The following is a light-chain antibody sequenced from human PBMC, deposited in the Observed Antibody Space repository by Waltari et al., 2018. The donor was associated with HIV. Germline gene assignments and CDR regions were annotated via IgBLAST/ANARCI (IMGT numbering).Light chain of an antibody. CDR3: AAWDDIRSGWI. J-gene: IGLJ2*01. CDR1: TSDIGTSD. V-gene: IGLV1-47*01. Sequence: QSVLTQTPSASGTPWQRVTIHCSGSTSDIGTSDVAWFQQFPGPPPKVLIYKNDQRPSGVSDRFSASKSGTSASLAISGLRTEDESDFYCAAWDDIRSGWIFGGGTKLTVL. CDR2: KND.